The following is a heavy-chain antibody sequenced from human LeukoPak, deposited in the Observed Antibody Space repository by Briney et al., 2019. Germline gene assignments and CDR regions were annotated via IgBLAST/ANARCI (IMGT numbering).Heavy chain of an antibody. CDR2: ISGSGGST. CDR1: GFTFDDYG. V-gene: IGHV3-23*01. CDR3: ASPIWFGELLPFDY. Sequence: GGSLRLSCAASGFTFDDYGMSWVRHAPGKGLEWVSAISGSGGSTYYADSVKGRFTISRDNSKNTLYLQMNSLRAEDTAVYYCASPIWFGELLPFDYWGQGTLDTVSS. J-gene: IGHJ4*02. D-gene: IGHD3-10*01.